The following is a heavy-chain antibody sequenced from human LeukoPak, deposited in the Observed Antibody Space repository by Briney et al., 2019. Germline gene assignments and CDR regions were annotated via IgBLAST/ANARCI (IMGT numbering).Heavy chain of an antibody. V-gene: IGHV3-30*18. D-gene: IGHD2-15*01. Sequence: PGRSLRLSCAASGFTFSSYGMHWVRQAPGKGLEGVAVISYDWSNKYYADSVKGRFTISRDNAKNSLYLQMNSLRAEDTALYYCAKDSGVAEGLFDYWGQGTLVTVSS. J-gene: IGHJ4*02. CDR1: GFTFSSYG. CDR2: ISYDWSNK. CDR3: AKDSGVAEGLFDY.